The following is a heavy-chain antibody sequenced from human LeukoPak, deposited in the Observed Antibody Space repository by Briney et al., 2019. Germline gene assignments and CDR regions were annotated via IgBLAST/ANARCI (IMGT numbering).Heavy chain of an antibody. V-gene: IGHV3-23*01. CDR1: GFTFSNYG. Sequence: GGSLRLSCAASGFTFSNYGMSWVRQAPGKGLEWVSTISGNGGSTYNADSVKGRFTISRDNSKNTLYLQMNSLRAEDTAVYYCAKIQQDIVVVVAARAYYYYYMDVWGKGTTVTVSS. J-gene: IGHJ6*03. D-gene: IGHD2-15*01. CDR3: AKIQQDIVVVVAARAYYYYYMDV. CDR2: ISGNGGST.